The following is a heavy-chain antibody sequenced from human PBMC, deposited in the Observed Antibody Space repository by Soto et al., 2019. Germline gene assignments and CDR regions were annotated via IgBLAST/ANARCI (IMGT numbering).Heavy chain of an antibody. Sequence: QLQLQESGPGLVKPSETLSLTCTVSSGSISSSSYYWGWIRQPPGKGLEWIGSINYRGSTYYNPSLKSRVTISVDTSKNQFSLKPSSVTAADTAVYYCARKSDAVASKPPDYWGQGTLVTVSS. CDR3: ARKSDAVASKPPDY. D-gene: IGHD6-19*01. CDR1: SGSISSSSYY. CDR2: INYRGST. V-gene: IGHV4-39*01. J-gene: IGHJ4*02.